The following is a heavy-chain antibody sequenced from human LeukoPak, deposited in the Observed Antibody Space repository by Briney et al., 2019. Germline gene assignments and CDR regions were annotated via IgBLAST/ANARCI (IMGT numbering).Heavy chain of an antibody. V-gene: IGHV1-18*01. CDR1: GYTFTNYG. Sequence: GASVKVSCKASGYTFTNYGISWVRQAPGQGLEWMGWISAYNGNTNYAQKLQGRVTMTTDTSTSTAYMELRSLRSDDTAVYYCARGKYYYDSSGYCLWGQGTLVTVSS. D-gene: IGHD3-22*01. CDR3: ARGKYYYDSSGYCL. CDR2: ISAYNGNT. J-gene: IGHJ4*02.